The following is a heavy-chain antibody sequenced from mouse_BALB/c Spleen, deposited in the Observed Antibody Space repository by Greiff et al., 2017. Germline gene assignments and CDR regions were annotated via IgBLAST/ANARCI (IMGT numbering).Heavy chain of an antibody. CDR3: TRGATATGAWFAY. CDR2: IYPSDSYT. J-gene: IGHJ3*01. CDR1: GYTFTSYW. Sequence: QVQLQQPGAELVRPGASVKLSCKASGYTFTSYWINWVKQRPGQGLEWIGNIYPSDSYTNYNQKFKDKATLTVDKSSSTAYMQLSSPTSEDSAVYYCTRGATATGAWFAYWGQGTLVTVSA. D-gene: IGHD1-2*01. V-gene: IGHV1-69*02.